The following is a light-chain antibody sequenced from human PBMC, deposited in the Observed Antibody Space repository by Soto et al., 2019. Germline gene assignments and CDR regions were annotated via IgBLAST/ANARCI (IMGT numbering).Light chain of an antibody. V-gene: IGKV1-39*01. Sequence: DIQPTQSPSSVSASVGDRVTITCQASQSISSYLNWYQQKPGKAPKLLIFGASTLQSGVQSRFSGSGSGTDFTLTISSLQPEDFATYYCQQSYNAPLTFGGGTKVDIK. CDR2: GAS. CDR1: QSISSY. CDR3: QQSYNAPLT. J-gene: IGKJ4*01.